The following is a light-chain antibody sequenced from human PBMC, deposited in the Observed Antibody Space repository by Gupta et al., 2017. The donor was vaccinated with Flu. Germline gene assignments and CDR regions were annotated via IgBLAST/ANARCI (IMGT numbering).Light chain of an antibody. V-gene: IGKV3-20*01. CDR3: QHYGNSPQT. CDR1: HSVSSSY. Sequence: ERATLSCRASHSVSSSYLAWYQQKPGQAPRLLMYGASSRATGIPDRFSGSGSGTDFTLTISRLEPEDFAVYYCQHYGNSPQTFGQGTKLEI. J-gene: IGKJ2*01. CDR2: GAS.